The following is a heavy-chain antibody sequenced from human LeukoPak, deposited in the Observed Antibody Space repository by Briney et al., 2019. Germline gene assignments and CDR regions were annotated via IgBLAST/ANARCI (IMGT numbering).Heavy chain of an antibody. Sequence: PGGSLRLSCAASGFTFDDYGMSWVRQAPGKGLEWVSGINWNGGSTGYADSVKGRFTISRDNAKNSLCLQMNSLRAEDTASYYCAREDWVPDCSGGSCYYMDVWGKGTTVTVSS. J-gene: IGHJ6*03. V-gene: IGHV3-20*04. D-gene: IGHD2-15*01. CDR2: INWNGGST. CDR1: GFTFDDYG. CDR3: AREDWVPDCSGGSCYYMDV.